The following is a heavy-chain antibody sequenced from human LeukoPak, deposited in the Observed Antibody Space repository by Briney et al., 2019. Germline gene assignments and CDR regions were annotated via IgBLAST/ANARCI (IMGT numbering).Heavy chain of an antibody. Sequence: SETLSLTCTVSGGSISSGGYYWSWIRQHPGKGLEWIGYIYYSGNTYYNPSLRSRVTVSVDTSKNQFSLKLSSVTAADTAVYYCARVQTDYGDTNWGQGTLLAVSS. CDR2: IYYSGNT. J-gene: IGHJ4*02. CDR3: ARVQTDYGDTN. CDR1: GGSISSGGYY. V-gene: IGHV4-31*03. D-gene: IGHD4-17*01.